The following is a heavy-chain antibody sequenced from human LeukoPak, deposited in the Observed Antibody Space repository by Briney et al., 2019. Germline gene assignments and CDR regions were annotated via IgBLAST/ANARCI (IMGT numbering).Heavy chain of an antibody. CDR1: GFTFSSYG. D-gene: IGHD6-13*01. V-gene: IGHV3-30*02. CDR2: IRYDGSNK. J-gene: IGHJ4*02. CDR3: AKVFKPYSSSWPIRN. Sequence: PGGSLRLSCAASGFTFSSYGMHWVRQAPGKGLEWVAFIRYDGSNKYYADSVRGRFTISRDNSKNTLYLQMNSLRAEDTAVYYCAKVFKPYSSSWPIRNWGQGTLVTVSS.